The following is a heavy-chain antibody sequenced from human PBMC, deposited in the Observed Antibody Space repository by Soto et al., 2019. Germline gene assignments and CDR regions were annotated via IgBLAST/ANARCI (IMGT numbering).Heavy chain of an antibody. V-gene: IGHV3-23*01. D-gene: IGHD3-10*01. CDR2: ISGSGGST. CDR3: AKDRLWFGESDSYYFDY. J-gene: IGHJ4*02. CDR1: GFTFSSYA. Sequence: GGSLRLSCAASGFTFSSYAMSWVRQAPGKGLEWVSAISGSGGSTYYADSVKGRFTISRDNSKNTLYLQMNSLRAEDTAVYYCAKDRLWFGESDSYYFDYWGQGTLVTVPQ.